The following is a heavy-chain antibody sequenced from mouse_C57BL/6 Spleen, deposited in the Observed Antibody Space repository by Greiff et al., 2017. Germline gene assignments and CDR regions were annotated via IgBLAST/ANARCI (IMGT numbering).Heavy chain of an antibody. V-gene: IGHV1-61*01. Sequence: QVQLKQPGAELVRPGSSVKLSCKASGYTFTSYWMDWVKQRPGQGLEWIGNIYPSDSENHYNQKFKDKATLTVDKSSSTAYMQLSSLTSEDSAVYYCARPNWDGDWYFDVWGTGTTVTVSS. J-gene: IGHJ1*03. CDR3: ARPNWDGDWYFDV. CDR1: GYTFTSYW. CDR2: IYPSDSEN. D-gene: IGHD4-1*01.